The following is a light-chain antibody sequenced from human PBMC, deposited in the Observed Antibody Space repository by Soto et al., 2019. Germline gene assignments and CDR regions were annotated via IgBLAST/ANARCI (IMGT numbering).Light chain of an antibody. CDR3: QQSDSTPPDT. Sequence: DIQMTQFPSSLSASVGERVTITCRASQSIGSHLNWYQQRAGKAPKLLIHGAFRLHGGVPSRFSGSGSGTDFTLTISNLQPEDYATYYCQQSDSTPPDTFGQGTKLYIK. V-gene: IGKV1-39*01. J-gene: IGKJ2*01. CDR2: GAF. CDR1: QSIGSH.